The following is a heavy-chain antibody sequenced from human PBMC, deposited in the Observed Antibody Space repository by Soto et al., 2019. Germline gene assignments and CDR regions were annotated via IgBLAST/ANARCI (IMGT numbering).Heavy chain of an antibody. J-gene: IGHJ2*01. CDR1: GFTVGSSY. V-gene: IGHV3-66*01. Sequence: GGSLRLSCAASGFTVGSSYMSWVRQAPGKGLEWVSVIYSGGSTYYAGSAKGRFTISRDNSKNTLYLQMNSLRAEDTAVYYCARTHMVTTALFGYFDLWGRGTLVTVSS. D-gene: IGHD4-17*01. CDR2: IYSGGST. CDR3: ARTHMVTTALFGYFDL.